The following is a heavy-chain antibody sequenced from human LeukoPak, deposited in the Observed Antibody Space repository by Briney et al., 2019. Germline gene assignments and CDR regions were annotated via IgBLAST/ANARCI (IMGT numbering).Heavy chain of an antibody. CDR3: VKNYYDSSGYSNWFDP. CDR2: IIPILGIA. D-gene: IGHD3-22*01. V-gene: IGHV1-69*02. Sequence: GASVKVSCKASGYTFTGYYMHWVRQAPGQGLEWMGRIIPILGIANYAQKFQGRVTITADKSTSTAYMELSSLRSEDTAVYYCVKNYYDSSGYSNWFDPWGQGTLVTVSS. J-gene: IGHJ5*02. CDR1: GYTFTGYY.